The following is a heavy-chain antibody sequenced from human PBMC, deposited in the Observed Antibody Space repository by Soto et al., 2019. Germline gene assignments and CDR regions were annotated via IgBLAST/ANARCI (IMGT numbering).Heavy chain of an antibody. J-gene: IGHJ4*02. D-gene: IGHD3-22*01. V-gene: IGHV1-69*02. Sequence: SVKVSCKASGGTFSSYTISWVRQAPGQGLEWMGRIIPILGIANYAQKFQGRVTITADKSTSTAYMELSSLRSEDTAVYYCTRAPLGIIVAPDFWGQGTLVTVSS. CDR1: GGTFSSYT. CDR3: TRAPLGIIVAPDF. CDR2: IIPILGIA.